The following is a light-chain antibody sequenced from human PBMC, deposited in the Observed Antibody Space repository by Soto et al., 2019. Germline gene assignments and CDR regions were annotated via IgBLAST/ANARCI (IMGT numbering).Light chain of an antibody. J-gene: IGLJ1*01. Sequence: QSALTHPASVSGSPVQSITISCTGTSSDVGGYNYVSWYQQHPGKAPKLMIYDVSNRPSGVSNRFSGSKSGNTASLTISGLQAEDEADYYCNSYTTSSTYVFGTGTKVTVL. CDR2: DVS. CDR1: SSDVGGYNY. V-gene: IGLV2-14*01. CDR3: NSYTTSSTYV.